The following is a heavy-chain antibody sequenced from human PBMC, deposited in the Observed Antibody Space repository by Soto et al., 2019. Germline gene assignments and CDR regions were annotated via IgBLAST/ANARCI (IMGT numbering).Heavy chain of an antibody. CDR3: ARSLLAGTD. CDR1: GYTFTNSY. D-gene: IGHD1-26*01. Sequence: GTSVKVSCKESGYTFTNSYVHWVRQAPGQGLEWMGIINPSGGSTNYAQRFQGRVTVTSDSSTSTVYLELSSLRSEDTAVYYCARSLLAGTDWGQGTLVTVSS. CDR2: INPSGGST. V-gene: IGHV1-46*01. J-gene: IGHJ4*02.